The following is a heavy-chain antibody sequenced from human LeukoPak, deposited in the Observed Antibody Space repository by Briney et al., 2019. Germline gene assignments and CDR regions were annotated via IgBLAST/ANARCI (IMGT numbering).Heavy chain of an antibody. CDR3: AREPYDILTGYLGSRFDP. CDR1: GYTFTSYG. CDR2: ISAYNGNT. J-gene: IGHJ5*02. Sequence: ASVKVSCKASGYTFTSYGISWVRQAPGQGLEWMGWISAYNGNTNYAQKLQGRVTMTTDTSTSTAYMELRSLRSDDTAVYYCAREPYDILTGYLGSRFDPWGQGTLVTASS. V-gene: IGHV1-18*04. D-gene: IGHD3-9*01.